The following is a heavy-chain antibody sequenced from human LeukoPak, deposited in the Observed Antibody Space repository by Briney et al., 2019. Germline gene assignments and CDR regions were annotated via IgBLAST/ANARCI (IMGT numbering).Heavy chain of an antibody. D-gene: IGHD2-15*01. CDR2: ISGSGSST. Sequence: GGSLRLSCAASGLTFSSYSMSWVRQAPGKGLEWVSAISGSGSSTYYIDSVKGRFTISRDNSKNTLYLQMNSLRAEDTAVYYCAKPDIVGVVAGSEPVDFWGQGTLVTVSS. CDR3: AKPDIVGVVAGSEPVDF. V-gene: IGHV3-23*01. J-gene: IGHJ4*02. CDR1: GLTFSSYS.